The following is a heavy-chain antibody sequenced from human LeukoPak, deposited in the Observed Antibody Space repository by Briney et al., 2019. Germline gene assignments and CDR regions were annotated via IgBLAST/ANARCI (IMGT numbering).Heavy chain of an antibody. V-gene: IGHV3-33*01. Sequence: PGRSLRLSCAASGFTSSSYGMHWVRQAPGKGLEWVAIIWYDGSDKYYADSVKGRFTISRDNSKNTLYLQMNSLRAEDTAVYFCARDGLGIDSWGQGTLVTVSS. CDR1: GFTSSSYG. CDR3: ARDGLGIDS. CDR2: IWYDGSDK. J-gene: IGHJ5*01. D-gene: IGHD3/OR15-3a*01.